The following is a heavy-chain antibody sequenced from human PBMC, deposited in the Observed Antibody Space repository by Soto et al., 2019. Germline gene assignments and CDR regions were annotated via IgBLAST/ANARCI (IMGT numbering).Heavy chain of an antibody. D-gene: IGHD3-10*01. V-gene: IGHV3-23*01. CDR3: AKGSGGPYYFDY. CDR2: ISGSGGST. CDR1: GFTFSSYA. J-gene: IGHJ4*02. Sequence: LRLSCAASGFTFSSYAMSWVRQAPGKGLEWVSAISGSGGSTYYADSVKGRFTISRDNSKNTLYLQMNSLRAEDTAVYYCAKGSGGPYYFDYWGQGTLVTVSS.